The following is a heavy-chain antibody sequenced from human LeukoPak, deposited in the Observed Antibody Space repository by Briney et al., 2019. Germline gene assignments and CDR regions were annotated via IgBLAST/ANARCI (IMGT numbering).Heavy chain of an antibody. CDR1: GFTFSTYG. Sequence: GRSLRLSCAASGFTFSTYGMHWVRQAPGKGLEWVAVIWYDGSNKYYADSVRGRFTISRENFKNTLYLQMNSLRAEDTAVYYRARDLEIGSSSYYFDYWGQGTLVTVSS. CDR3: ARDLEIGSSSYYFDY. D-gene: IGHD3-3*01. J-gene: IGHJ4*02. V-gene: IGHV3-33*01. CDR2: IWYDGSNK.